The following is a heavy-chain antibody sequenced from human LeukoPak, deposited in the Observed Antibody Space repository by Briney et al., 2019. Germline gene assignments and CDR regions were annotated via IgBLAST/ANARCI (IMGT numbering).Heavy chain of an antibody. CDR3: ARDRYYDSSGGFFDY. CDR1: GFTFSSYW. V-gene: IGHV3-7*01. D-gene: IGHD3-22*01. J-gene: IGHJ4*02. Sequence: PGGSLRLSCAASGFTFSSYWMSWVRQAPGKGLEWVANIKQDGSEKYYVDSVKGRFTISRDNAKNSLYLQMNSLRAEDTAVYYGARDRYYDSSGGFFDYWGQGTLVTVSS. CDR2: IKQDGSEK.